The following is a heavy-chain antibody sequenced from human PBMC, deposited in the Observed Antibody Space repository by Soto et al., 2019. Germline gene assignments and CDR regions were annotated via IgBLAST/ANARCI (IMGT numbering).Heavy chain of an antibody. Sequence: QMQLVQSGAEVKKPGSSVKGSCKASGGPFSSYATSWVRQAPGQGLEWMGGIIPMYGKTDYAQKFQGRITISADESTSTAYRELSSLRSEDTAVYYCAREAVAGLLGAFDIWGQVTMVTVSS. CDR3: AREAVAGLLGAFDI. J-gene: IGHJ3*02. V-gene: IGHV1-69*01. CDR1: GGPFSSYA. D-gene: IGHD6-19*01. CDR2: IIPMYGKT.